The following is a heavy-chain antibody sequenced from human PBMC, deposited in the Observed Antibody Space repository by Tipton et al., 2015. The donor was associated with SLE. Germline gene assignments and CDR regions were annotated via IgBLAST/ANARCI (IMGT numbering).Heavy chain of an antibody. J-gene: IGHJ4*02. D-gene: IGHD2-8*01. CDR3: AREAPNTCYFDS. CDR1: GYTFTAYY. Sequence: QLVQSGAEVKKPGASVKVSCKSSGYTFTAYYMHWVRQAPGQGLEWMGIINPGGGGTNYAQKFQGRVTMAMDTSTTTVYMELNSLGSDDTAVYYCAREAPNTCYFDSWGQGTLVTVSS. V-gene: IGHV1-46*01. CDR2: INPGGGGT.